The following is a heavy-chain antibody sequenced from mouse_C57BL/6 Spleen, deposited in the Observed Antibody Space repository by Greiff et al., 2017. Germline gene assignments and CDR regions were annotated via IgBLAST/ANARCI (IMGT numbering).Heavy chain of an antibody. V-gene: IGHV5-9-1*02. CDR1: GFTFSSYA. CDR2: ISSGGDYI. J-gene: IGHJ2*01. CDR3: TREGYYGSSSGFDY. D-gene: IGHD1-1*01. Sequence: EVKVVESGEGLVKPGGSLKLSCAASGFTFSSYAMSWVRQTPEKRLEWVAYISSGGDYIYYADTVKGRFTISRDNARNTLYLQMSSLKSEDTAMYHCTREGYYGSSSGFDYWGQGTTLTVSS.